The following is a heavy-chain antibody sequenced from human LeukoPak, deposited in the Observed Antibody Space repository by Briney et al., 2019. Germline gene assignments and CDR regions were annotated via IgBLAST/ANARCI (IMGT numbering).Heavy chain of an antibody. J-gene: IGHJ6*03. V-gene: IGHV3-23*01. Sequence: GGSLRLSCAASGFTFSSYAMSWVRQAPGKGLEWVSAISGSGGSTYYADSVKGRFTISRDNSKNTLCLQMNSLRAEDTAVYYCARDGRYSSSWHQYYYYMDVWGKGTTVTVSS. CDR3: ARDGRYSSSWHQYYYYMDV. CDR1: GFTFSSYA. CDR2: ISGSGGST. D-gene: IGHD6-13*01.